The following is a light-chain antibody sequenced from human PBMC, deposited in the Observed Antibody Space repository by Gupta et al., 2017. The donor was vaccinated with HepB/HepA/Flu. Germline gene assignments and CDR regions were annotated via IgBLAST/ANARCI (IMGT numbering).Light chain of an antibody. V-gene: IGKV3-15*01. CDR2: GAS. CDR3: QQYNNWPG. CDR1: QSVSSN. Sequence: EIVMTQSPAPLSVSPGERATLSCRASQSVSSNLAWYQQKPGQAPRLLIYGASTRATGIPARFSGSGSGTEFTLTISSLQSEDFAVYYCQQYNNWPGFGQGTKVEIK. J-gene: IGKJ1*01.